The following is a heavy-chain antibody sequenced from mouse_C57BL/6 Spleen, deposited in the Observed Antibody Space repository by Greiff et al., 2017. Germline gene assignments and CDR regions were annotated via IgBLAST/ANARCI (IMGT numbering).Heavy chain of an antibody. CDR3: SRWGNYGSSYGYFDV. CDR1: GYTFTSYW. Sequence: VQLQQPGAELVKPGASVKLSCKASGYTFTSYWMHWVKQRPGQGLEWIGMIHPNSGSTNYNEKFKSKATLTVDKSSSTAYMQLSSLTSEDSAVYYCSRWGNYGSSYGYFDVWGTGTTVTVSS. CDR2: IHPNSGST. J-gene: IGHJ1*03. V-gene: IGHV1-64*01. D-gene: IGHD1-1*01.